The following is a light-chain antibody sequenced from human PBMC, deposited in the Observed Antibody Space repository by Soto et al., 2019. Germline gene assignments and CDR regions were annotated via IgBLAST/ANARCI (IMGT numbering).Light chain of an antibody. V-gene: IGKV1-8*01. J-gene: IGKJ5*01. CDR2: AAS. CDR3: QQYYSYPIT. Sequence: IQMTQSPSSVSASVGDRVTITCRASQGISSYLAWYQQKPGKAPKXXIYAASTLQSGVPSRFSGSGSGTDFTLTISCLQSEDFATYYCQQYYSYPITFGQGTRLEIK. CDR1: QGISSY.